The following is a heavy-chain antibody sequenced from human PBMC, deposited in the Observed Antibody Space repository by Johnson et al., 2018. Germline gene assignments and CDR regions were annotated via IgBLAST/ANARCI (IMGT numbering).Heavy chain of an antibody. CDR3: ARRIPMVRGVVYYYYYMDV. J-gene: IGHJ6*03. CDR2: IVVGSGHT. CDR1: GFTFTSSA. D-gene: IGHD3-10*01. Sequence: HLVQSGPEVKKPGTSVKVSCKASGFTFTSSAVLWVRQARGQRLEWIGWIVVGSGHTNYAKKFQGRVTITGEESTRTAYKELSSLRTEDKAGYYCARRIPMVRGVVYYYYYMDVWGKGTTVTVSS. V-gene: IGHV1-58*01.